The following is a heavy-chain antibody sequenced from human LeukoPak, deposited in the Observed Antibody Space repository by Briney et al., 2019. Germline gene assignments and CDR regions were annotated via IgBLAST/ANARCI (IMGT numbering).Heavy chain of an antibody. CDR1: GFTFSSYA. J-gene: IGHJ4*02. Sequence: GGSLRLSCAASGFTFSSYAMHWVRQAPGKGLEWVAVISYDGSNKYYADSVKGRFTISRDNSKNTLYLQMNSLRAEDTAVYYCARDHYYDSYFDYWGQGTLVTVSS. D-gene: IGHD3-22*01. CDR2: ISYDGSNK. CDR3: ARDHYYDSYFDY. V-gene: IGHV3-30*01.